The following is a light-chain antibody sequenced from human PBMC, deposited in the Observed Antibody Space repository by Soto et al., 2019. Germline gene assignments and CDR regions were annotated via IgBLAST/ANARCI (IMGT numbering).Light chain of an antibody. Sequence: DIQMTQSPSSLSASVGDRVTFICRASQSISSYLNWYQQKPGKAPKLLIYAASSLQSGVPSRFSGSGSGTNFTPTISSLQPEDFATNYCKQSYRTPRTSAQGTKGE. CDR2: AAS. J-gene: IGKJ1*01. V-gene: IGKV1-39*01. CDR1: QSISSY. CDR3: KQSYRTPRT.